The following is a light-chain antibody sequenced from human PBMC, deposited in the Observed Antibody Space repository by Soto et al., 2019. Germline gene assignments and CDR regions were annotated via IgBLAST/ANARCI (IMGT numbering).Light chain of an antibody. CDR1: SGSVSTSHF. CDR2: GTK. J-gene: IGLJ3*02. Sequence: QAVVTQEPSFSVSPGGTVTLTCGLSSGSVSTSHFPNWYQQTPGQPPRTLISGTKTRSSGVPDRFSGSILGIRAALTITGAQADDESDYYCVLYVGSGIWVFGGGTKVTVL. V-gene: IGLV8-61*01. CDR3: VLYVGSGIWV.